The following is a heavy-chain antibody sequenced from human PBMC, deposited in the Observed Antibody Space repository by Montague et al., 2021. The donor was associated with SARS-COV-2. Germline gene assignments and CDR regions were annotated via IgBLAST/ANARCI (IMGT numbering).Heavy chain of an antibody. D-gene: IGHD2-2*01. CDR3: ARGGRGTSYYWEY. Sequence: SLRLSCAASRFSFSSYRMTWIRQAPGKGPEWVATIDRDGYEVYYVDSVKGRFTISRGNARNSLYLQLTSLRGEDTAVYYCARGGRGTSYYWEYWGQGTLVTVSS. V-gene: IGHV3-7*01. J-gene: IGHJ4*02. CDR1: RFSFSSYR. CDR2: IDRDGYEV.